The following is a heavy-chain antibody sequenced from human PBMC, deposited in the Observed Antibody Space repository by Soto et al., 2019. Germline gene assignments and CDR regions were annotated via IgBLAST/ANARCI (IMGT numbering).Heavy chain of an antibody. V-gene: IGHV4-34*01. CDR2: INHSGST. D-gene: IGHD6-13*01. CDR1: GGSFSGYY. Sequence: SETLSLTCAVYGGSFSGYYWSWIRQPPGKGLEWIGEINHSGSTNYNPSLKSRLTISVDTYKNQFSLKLSSVTASDTAVYYWARGLGQQPSGWFDPWGQGTLVTVSS. CDR3: ARGLGQQPSGWFDP. J-gene: IGHJ5*02.